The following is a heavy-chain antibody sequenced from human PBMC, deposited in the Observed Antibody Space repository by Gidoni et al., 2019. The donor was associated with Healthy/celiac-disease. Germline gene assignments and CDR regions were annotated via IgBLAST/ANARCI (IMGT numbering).Heavy chain of an antibody. D-gene: IGHD3-10*01. V-gene: IGHV3-48*01. Sequence: EVQLVESGGGLVQPGGSLRLSWAASGLPFSSYSMNWVRQAPGKGLEGVSYISSSSSTLSYSDSVMGRFTISRDNAKNSLYLQMNSLRAEDTAVYYCARGYGSFDYWCQGTLVTVSS. CDR3: ARGYGSFDY. CDR2: ISSSSSTL. J-gene: IGHJ4*02. CDR1: GLPFSSYS.